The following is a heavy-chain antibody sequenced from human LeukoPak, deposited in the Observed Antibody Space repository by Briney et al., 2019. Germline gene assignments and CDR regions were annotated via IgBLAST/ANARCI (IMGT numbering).Heavy chain of an antibody. Sequence: GGSLTLACAASGFTVSSHSVNWVRHARGRGRGWGSSISSSSSYIYSADSVKGRLTISRDNAKNSLYLQMNSLRAEDTAVYYCASERPTGIWYDYWGQGTLVTVSS. CDR3: ASERPTGIWYDY. D-gene: IGHD6-13*01. J-gene: IGHJ4*02. CDR1: GFTVSSHS. CDR2: ISSSSSYI. V-gene: IGHV3-21*01.